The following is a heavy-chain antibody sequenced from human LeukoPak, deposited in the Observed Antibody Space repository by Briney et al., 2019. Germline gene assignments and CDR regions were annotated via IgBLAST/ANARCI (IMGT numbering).Heavy chain of an antibody. V-gene: IGHV4-4*07. CDR2: IYTSGST. Sequence: SETLSLTCAVYGGSFSGYYWSWIRQPAGKGLEWIGRIYTSGSTNYNPSLRSRVTTSVDTSKNQFSLKLSSVTAADTAVYYCAREPPEYCSSTSCYAGGDRDYFDYWGQGTPVTVSS. CDR3: AREPPEYCSSTSCYAGGDRDYFDY. CDR1: GGSFSGYY. J-gene: IGHJ4*02. D-gene: IGHD2-2*01.